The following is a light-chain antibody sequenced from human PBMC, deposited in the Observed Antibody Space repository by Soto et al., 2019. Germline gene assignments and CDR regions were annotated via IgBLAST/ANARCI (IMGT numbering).Light chain of an antibody. CDR2: DVS. J-gene: IGLJ2*01. V-gene: IGLV2-14*03. CDR3: SSYPSSETHVL. Sequence: QSALTQPASVSGSPGQSITISCTGTSSDVGYYNSVSWYQRHPGKVPKLIIYDVSSRPSGVSNRFSGFKSDNTASLTISGLQAEDEADYYCSSYPSSETHVLFGGGTKLTVL. CDR1: SSDVGYYNS.